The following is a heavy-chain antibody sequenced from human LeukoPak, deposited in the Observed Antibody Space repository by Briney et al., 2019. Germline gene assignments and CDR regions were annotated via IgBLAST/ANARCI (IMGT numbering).Heavy chain of an antibody. V-gene: IGHV3-48*04. Sequence: GGSLRLSCAASGFTFSSYTMNWVRQAPGKGLEWVSYISTSSSTKYYADSVKGRFTISRDNAKNSLFLQMNSLRAEDTAVYYCARRDSSSWPFDYWGQGTLVTVSS. D-gene: IGHD6-13*01. CDR2: ISTSSSTK. J-gene: IGHJ4*02. CDR1: GFTFSSYT. CDR3: ARRDSSSWPFDY.